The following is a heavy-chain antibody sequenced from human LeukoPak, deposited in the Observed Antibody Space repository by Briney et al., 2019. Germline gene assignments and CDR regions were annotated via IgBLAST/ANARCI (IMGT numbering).Heavy chain of an antibody. CDR2: IKKDGSEK. J-gene: IGHJ4*02. CDR3: ARDAGSGSLFDY. CDR1: GFTFSTYW. V-gene: IGHV3-7*05. D-gene: IGHD3-10*01. Sequence: GGSLRLSCAASGFTFSTYWMSWVRQAPGKGLEGVANIKKDGSEKYYVDSVKGRFTISRDNAENSLYLQMNSLRAEDTAMYYCARDAGSGSLFDYWGQGTLVTVSS.